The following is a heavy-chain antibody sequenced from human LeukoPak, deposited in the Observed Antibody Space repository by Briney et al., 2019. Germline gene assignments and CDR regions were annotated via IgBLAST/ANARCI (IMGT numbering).Heavy chain of an antibody. Sequence: SQTLSLTCAVSGGSISSGGYSWSWIRQPPGKGLEWIGYIYHSGSTYYNPSLKSRVTISVDRSKNQFSLKLSSVTAADTAVYYCASHGRGYCSGGSCRRNWFDPWGQGTLVTVSS. D-gene: IGHD2-15*01. CDR3: ASHGRGYCSGGSCRRNWFDP. CDR1: GGSISSGGYS. V-gene: IGHV4-30-2*01. J-gene: IGHJ5*02. CDR2: IYHSGST.